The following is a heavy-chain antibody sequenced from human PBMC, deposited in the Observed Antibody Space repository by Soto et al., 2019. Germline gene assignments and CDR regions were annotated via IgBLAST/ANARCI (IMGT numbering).Heavy chain of an antibody. Sequence: EVQLVESGGGLVQPGRSLRLSCAASGFTFDDYAMHWVRQAPGKGLEWVSGISWNSGSIGYADSVKGRFTISRDNAKNSLYLQMNSLRAEDTALYYCAKDIRYYGDYVFDYWGQGTLVTVSS. CDR2: ISWNSGSI. CDR3: AKDIRYYGDYVFDY. V-gene: IGHV3-9*01. D-gene: IGHD4-17*01. CDR1: GFTFDDYA. J-gene: IGHJ4*02.